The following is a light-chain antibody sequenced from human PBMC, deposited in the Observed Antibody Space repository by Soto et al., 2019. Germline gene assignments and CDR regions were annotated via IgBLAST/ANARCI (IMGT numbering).Light chain of an antibody. CDR3: QQYSSYLRT. V-gene: IGKV1-17*01. CDR1: QGIRND. Sequence: DIQKTQAPAARCTPVKDRFTITCRASQGIRNDLGWYQQKPGKAPKLLIYDASNLESGVPSRFSGSGSGTDFTLTISCLQSEDFAPYYCQQYSSYLRTFGQGTKVDIK. J-gene: IGKJ1*01. CDR2: DAS.